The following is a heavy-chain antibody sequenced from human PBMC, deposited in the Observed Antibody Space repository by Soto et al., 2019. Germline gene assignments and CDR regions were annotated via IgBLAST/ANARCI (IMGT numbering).Heavy chain of an antibody. CDR2: IYYSGST. CDR1: GGSISTSSYY. CDR3: ARRGGVATNAFDI. D-gene: IGHD5-12*01. J-gene: IGHJ3*02. V-gene: IGHV4-39*01. Sequence: SQTLSLTCTVSGGSISTSSYYLGWIRQPPGKGLEWIGIIYYSGSTYYNPSLKSRVTISVDTSKNQFSLKLSSVTAADTAVYYCARRGGVATNAFDIWGQGTMVT.